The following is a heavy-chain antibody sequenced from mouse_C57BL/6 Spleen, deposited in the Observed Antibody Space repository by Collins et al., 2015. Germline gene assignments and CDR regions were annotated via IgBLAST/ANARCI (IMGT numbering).Heavy chain of an antibody. CDR1: GYTFTSYW. V-gene: IGHV1-59*01. Sequence: LQQPGAELVRPGTSVKLSCKASGYTFTSYWMHWVKQRPGQGLEWIGVIDPSDSYTNYNQKFKGKATLTVDTSSSTAYMQLSSLTSEDSAVYYCARRGFYYGSSYVDYWGQGTTLTVSS. J-gene: IGHJ2*01. D-gene: IGHD1-1*01. CDR3: ARRGFYYGSSYVDY. CDR2: IDPSDSYT.